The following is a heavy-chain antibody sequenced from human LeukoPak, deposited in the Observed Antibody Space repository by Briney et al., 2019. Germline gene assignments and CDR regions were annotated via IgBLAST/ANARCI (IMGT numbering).Heavy chain of an antibody. V-gene: IGHV3-30*02. CDR1: GFTFSSYG. CDR2: IRYDGSNK. Sequence: GGSLRLSCAASGFTFSSYGMHWVRQAPGKGLEWVAFIRYDGSNKYYADSVKGRFTISRDNAKNSLYLQMTSLRAEDTALYYCARATWDSSGYYYAYWGQGTLVTVSS. J-gene: IGHJ4*02. CDR3: ARATWDSSGYYYAY. D-gene: IGHD3-22*01.